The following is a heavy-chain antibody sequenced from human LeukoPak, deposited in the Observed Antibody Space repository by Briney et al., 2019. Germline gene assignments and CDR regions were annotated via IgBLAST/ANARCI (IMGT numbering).Heavy chain of an antibody. D-gene: IGHD1-26*01. V-gene: IGHV4-39*07. J-gene: IGHJ4*02. Sequence: SETLSLTCTVSGGSISGSSYYWGWIRQPPGKGLEWIGSIYYSGSTYYNPSLKSRVTISVDTSKNQFSLKLSSVTAADTAVYYCARYSGSYFNFDYWGQGTLVTVSS. CDR1: GGSISGSSYY. CDR3: ARYSGSYFNFDY. CDR2: IYYSGST.